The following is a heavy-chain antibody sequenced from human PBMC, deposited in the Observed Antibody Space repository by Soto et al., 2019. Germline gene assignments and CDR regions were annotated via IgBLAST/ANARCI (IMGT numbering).Heavy chain of an antibody. Sequence: EVQLVESGGGLVQPGGSLRLSCAASGFTVSSNYMSWVRQAPGKGLEWVSVIYSGGSTYYADSVKGRFTISRHNSKNTRYLQMNSLKAEDTAVYYGASQIAVAGTGGAFDIWGRGTMVTVSS. J-gene: IGHJ3*02. V-gene: IGHV3-53*04. CDR3: ASQIAVAGTGGAFDI. D-gene: IGHD6-19*01. CDR1: GFTVSSNY. CDR2: IYSGGST.